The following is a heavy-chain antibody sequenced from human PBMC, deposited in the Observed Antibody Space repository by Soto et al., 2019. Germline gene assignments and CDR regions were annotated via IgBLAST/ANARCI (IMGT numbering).Heavy chain of an antibody. CDR3: AECCSSTVDI. J-gene: IGHJ3*02. V-gene: IGHV3-74*01. CDR2: INSDGSST. D-gene: IGHD2-2*01. Sequence: EVQLVESGGGLVQPGGSLRLSCAASGFTFSSYWMHWVRQAPGKGLVWVSRINSDGSSTSYADSVKGRFTISRDNAKNTRYLQMNSLRAEDTAVNYCAECCSSTVDIWGQGTMVTVSS. CDR1: GFTFSSYW.